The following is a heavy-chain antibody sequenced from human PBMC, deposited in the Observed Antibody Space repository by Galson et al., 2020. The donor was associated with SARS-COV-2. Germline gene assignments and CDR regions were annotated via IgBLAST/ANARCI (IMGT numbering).Heavy chain of an antibody. Sequence: ASETLSLTCTVSGGSINIYYWSWIRQPPGKGLEWIGYLCYGGKTNYNPSLKNRVTISVDTSKSQFSLTLSSVTAADTAMYYCARLPVVRGVDYWGQGIPVTVSS. CDR1: GGSINIYY. CDR3: ARLPVVRGVDY. D-gene: IGHD3-10*01. J-gene: IGHJ4*02. CDR2: LCYGGKT. V-gene: IGHV4-59*01.